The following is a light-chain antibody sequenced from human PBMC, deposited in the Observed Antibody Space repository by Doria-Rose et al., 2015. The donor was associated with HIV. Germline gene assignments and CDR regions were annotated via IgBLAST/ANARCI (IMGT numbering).Light chain of an antibody. CDR2: WAS. J-gene: IGKJ3*01. CDR3: QQYHGTPS. V-gene: IGKV4-1*01. Sequence: DIRVTQSPESLGMSLGERTTLNCKSNQSLLYTSKNYLAWYQQKPGQPPKLLIYWASTRQSGVPARFSGSGSGTDFTITISSLEAEDVAVYYCQQYHGTPSFGPGTTVDIK. CDR1: QSLLYTSKNY.